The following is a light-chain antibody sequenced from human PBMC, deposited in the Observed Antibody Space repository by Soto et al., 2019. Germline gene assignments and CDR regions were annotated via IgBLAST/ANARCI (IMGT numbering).Light chain of an antibody. CDR1: QSLVHGDGNTY. J-gene: IGKJ2*01. CDR2: KIS. V-gene: IGKV2-24*01. CDR3: MQATQSYT. Sequence: DIVLTQTPLSSPVTLGQPASISCRSSQSLVHGDGNTYFNWLLQRPGQPPRLLIYKISKRFPGVLGRFSGSGAGTDFTLKISRVEAEDVGVYYCMQATQSYTFGQGTKLEIK.